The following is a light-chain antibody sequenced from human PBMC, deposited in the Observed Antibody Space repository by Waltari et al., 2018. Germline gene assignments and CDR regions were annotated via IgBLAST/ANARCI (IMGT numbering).Light chain of an antibody. CDR2: DVS. J-gene: IGKJ4*02. CDR1: QDISNF. Sequence: DIQLTQSPSPLSASVGDRVTITCQASQDISNFLNWYQQKPGKAPKALIYDVSQFETGVPARFSVSGSGTEFTLIINSLQPEDIGTYYCQQYDSLPSTFGGGTKVEIQ. V-gene: IGKV1-33*01. CDR3: QQYDSLPST.